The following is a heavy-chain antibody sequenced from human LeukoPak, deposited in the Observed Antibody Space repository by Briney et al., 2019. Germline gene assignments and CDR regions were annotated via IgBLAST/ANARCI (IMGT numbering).Heavy chain of an antibody. CDR2: MNPNSGNT. Sequence: ASVKVSCKASGYTFTSYDINWVRQATGQGLEWMGWMNPNSGNTGYAQKFQGRVTMTRNTSISTAYMELSSLRSEDTAVYYCARDRSGGTGMDVWGQGTTVTVSS. J-gene: IGHJ6*02. CDR3: ARDRSGGTGMDV. CDR1: GYTFTSYD. D-gene: IGHD2-15*01. V-gene: IGHV1-8*01.